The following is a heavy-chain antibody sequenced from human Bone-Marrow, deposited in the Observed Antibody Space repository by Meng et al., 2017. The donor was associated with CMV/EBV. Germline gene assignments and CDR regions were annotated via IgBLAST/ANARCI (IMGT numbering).Heavy chain of an antibody. CDR2: IYYSGST. Sequence: SETLSLTCTVSGGSISSGGYYWSWIRQHPGKGLEWIGYIYYSGSTYYNPSLKSRVTISVDTSKNQFSLKLSSVTAADTAVYYCARARSGGRYYYGMDVWGQGTTVTVSS. CDR3: ARARSGGRYYYGMDV. CDR1: GGSISSGGYY. V-gene: IGHV4-31*03. J-gene: IGHJ6*02. D-gene: IGHD1-26*01.